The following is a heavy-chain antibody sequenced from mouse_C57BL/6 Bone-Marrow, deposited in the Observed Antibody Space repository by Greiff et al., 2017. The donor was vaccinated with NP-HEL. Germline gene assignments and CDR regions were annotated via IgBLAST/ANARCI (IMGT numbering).Heavy chain of an antibody. J-gene: IGHJ3*01. V-gene: IGHV1-64*01. Sequence: QVQLQQPGAELVKPGASVKLSCKASGYTFTSYWMHWVKQRPGQGLEWIGMIHPNSGSTNSNEKFKSKATLTVDKSSSTAYMQLSSLTSEDSAVYYCARGSRVFAYWGQGTLVTVSA. D-gene: IGHD1-1*01. CDR2: IHPNSGST. CDR3: ARGSRVFAY. CDR1: GYTFTSYW.